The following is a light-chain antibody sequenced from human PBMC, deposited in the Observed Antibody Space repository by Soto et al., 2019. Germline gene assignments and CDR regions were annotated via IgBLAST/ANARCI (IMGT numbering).Light chain of an antibody. V-gene: IGKV1-39*01. CDR2: ATS. Sequence: IQRDRAASSVSAKMGDRVNIKSRASQTVSSYLNWYQQKPGTVPKLLIYATSNLQSGVPSRFSGRGFGTDFTLTISSLEPEGFATYYCQPSFTTPCFGQGTRLEIK. CDR1: QTVSSY. CDR3: QPSFTTPC. J-gene: IGKJ5*01.